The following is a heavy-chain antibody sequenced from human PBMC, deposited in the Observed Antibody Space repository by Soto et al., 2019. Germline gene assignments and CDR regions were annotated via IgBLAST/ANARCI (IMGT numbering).Heavy chain of an antibody. CDR3: AREVQLWSDGGVYNWFDP. V-gene: IGHV1-18*04. Sequence: QVQLVQSGAEVKKPGASVKVSCKASGYTFTSYGISWVRQAPGQGLEWMGWISAYNGNTNYAQKLQGRVTMTTDTATSTAYMELRSLRSDDTAVYYCAREVQLWSDGGVYNWFDPWGQGTLVTVSS. J-gene: IGHJ5*02. CDR1: GYTFTSYG. D-gene: IGHD5-18*01. CDR2: ISAYNGNT.